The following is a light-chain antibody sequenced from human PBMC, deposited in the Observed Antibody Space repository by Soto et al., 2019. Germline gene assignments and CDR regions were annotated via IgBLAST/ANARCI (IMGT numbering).Light chain of an antibody. J-gene: IGKJ1*01. CDR3: QQYNNWPPWT. CDR2: GAS. V-gene: IGKV3-15*01. Sequence: EIVMTQSPATLSVSPGERATLSCRASQSVSSNLAWYQQKPAQAPRLLIYGASTRATGIPARFSGSGSGTEFTPTISSLPSEDFALYYCQQYNNWPPWTLGQGTKVELK. CDR1: QSVSSN.